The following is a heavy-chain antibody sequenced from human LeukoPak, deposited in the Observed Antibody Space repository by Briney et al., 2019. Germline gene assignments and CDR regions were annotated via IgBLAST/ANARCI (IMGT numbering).Heavy chain of an antibody. CDR3: ARAATYYDFWSGYYRWYWFDP. CDR1: GGFISSHY. D-gene: IGHD3-3*01. V-gene: IGHV4-59*11. CDR2: IYYSGST. J-gene: IGHJ5*02. Sequence: SETLSLTCTVSGGFISSHYWSWIRQPPGKGLEWIGYIYYSGSTNYNPSLKSRVTISVDTSKNQFSLKLSSVTAADTAVYYCARAATYYDFWSGYYRWYWFDPWGQGTLVTVSS.